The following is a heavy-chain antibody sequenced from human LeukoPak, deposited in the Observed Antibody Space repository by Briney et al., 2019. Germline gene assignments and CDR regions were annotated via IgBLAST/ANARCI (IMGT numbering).Heavy chain of an antibody. V-gene: IGHV3-33*01. D-gene: IGHD6-13*01. CDR3: ARGQYSSSWYDYYYYGMDV. CDR1: GFTFSNYG. Sequence: GGSLRLSCAASGFTFSNYGMHWVRQAPGKGLEWVAVIWYDGSNKYYGDSVKGRFTISRDNSKNTLYLQMNSLRAEDTAVYYCARGQYSSSWYDYYYYGMDVWGQGTTVTVSS. CDR2: IWYDGSNK. J-gene: IGHJ6*02.